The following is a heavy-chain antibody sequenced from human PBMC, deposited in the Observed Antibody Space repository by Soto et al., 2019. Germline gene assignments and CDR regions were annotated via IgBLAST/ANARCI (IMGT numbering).Heavy chain of an antibody. CDR3: ARDPRYYYDSSGYFDY. J-gene: IGHJ4*02. CDR1: GGTFSSYA. CDR2: IIPIFGTA. Sequence: GASVKVSCKASGGTFSSYAISWVRQAPGQGLEWMGGIIPIFGTANYAQKFQGRVTITADESTSTAYMELSSLRSEDTAVYYCARDPRYYYDSSGYFDYWGQGTLVTVSS. V-gene: IGHV1-69*13. D-gene: IGHD3-22*01.